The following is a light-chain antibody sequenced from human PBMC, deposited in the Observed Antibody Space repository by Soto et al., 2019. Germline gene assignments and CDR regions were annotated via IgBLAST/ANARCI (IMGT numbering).Light chain of an antibody. CDR3: QHYDSSLAHT. CDR1: QTIRSNF. J-gene: IGKJ2*01. Sequence: EVVLTQSPATLSLSPGERATLSCRASQTIRSNFLTSYQQKPGQAPRLLIYTASTRAAGDPDRFSGSGSGTNFTLTISRLEPEDFAVYYCQHYDSSLAHTFGQGTKLQIK. CDR2: TAS. V-gene: IGKV3-20*01.